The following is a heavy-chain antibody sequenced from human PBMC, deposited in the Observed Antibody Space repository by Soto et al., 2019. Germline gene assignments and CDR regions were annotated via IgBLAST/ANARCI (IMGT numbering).Heavy chain of an antibody. J-gene: IGHJ5*02. CDR3: ARGRGNQLLGWFDP. CDR1: GGSISSGGYY. V-gene: IGHV4-31*03. Sequence: QVQLQESGPGLVKPSQTLSLTCTVSGGSISSGGYYWSWIRQHPGKGLEWIGYIYHSGTTYYNPSRKGRVTIPVDTSTNQCSLKLTSVTAADTAVYDGARGRGNQLLGWFDPWGQGTQATVSS. D-gene: IGHD2-2*01. CDR2: IYHSGTT.